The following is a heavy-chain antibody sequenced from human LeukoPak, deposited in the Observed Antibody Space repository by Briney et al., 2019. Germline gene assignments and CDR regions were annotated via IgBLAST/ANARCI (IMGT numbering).Heavy chain of an antibody. CDR2: INHSGST. Sequence: PSETLSLTCAVYGGSFSGYYWSWIRQPPGKGLEWIGEINHSGSTNYNPSLKSRVTISVDTSKSQFSLKLSSVTAADTAVYYCARGRRATVTTFDYYGMDVWGQGTTVTVSS. CDR1: GGSFSGYY. CDR3: ARGRRATVTTFDYYGMDV. V-gene: IGHV4-34*01. J-gene: IGHJ6*02. D-gene: IGHD4-17*01.